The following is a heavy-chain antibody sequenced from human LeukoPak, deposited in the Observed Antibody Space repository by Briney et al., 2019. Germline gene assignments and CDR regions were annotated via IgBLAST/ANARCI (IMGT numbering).Heavy chain of an antibody. D-gene: IGHD1-26*01. CDR1: GGSISSGSYS. J-gene: IGHJ3*02. CDR3: ARAEWELDDASDI. V-gene: IGHV4-61*02. Sequence: SETLSLTCTVSGGSISSGSYSWNWIRQPAGKGLEWIGRIYTSGGTNYNPSLKSRLTISVDTSKNQFSLKLSSVTAADTAVYYCARAEWELDDASDIWGQGTMVTVSS. CDR2: IYTSGGT.